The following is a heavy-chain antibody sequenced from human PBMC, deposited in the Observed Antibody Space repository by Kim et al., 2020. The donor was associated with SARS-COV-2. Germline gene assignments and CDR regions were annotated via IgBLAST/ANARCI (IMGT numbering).Heavy chain of an antibody. D-gene: IGHD5-12*01. CDR2: ISAYNGNT. CDR1: GYTFTRYV. J-gene: IGHJ4*02. V-gene: IGHV1-18*01. CDR3: SRRDGYNLGFDY. Sequence: APVNVPCKASGYTFTRYVISWVRQAAGQGREWMGWISAYNGNTNDAQKLQGRVTMTTDTSTSTAYMELRSLRPDDTAVYYCSRRDGYNLGFDYWGQGTLVTVSS.